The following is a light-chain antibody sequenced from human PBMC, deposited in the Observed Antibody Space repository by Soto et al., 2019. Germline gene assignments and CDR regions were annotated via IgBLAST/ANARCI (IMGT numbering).Light chain of an antibody. CDR2: DAS. V-gene: IGKV1-5*01. CDR3: QQYNSFWT. Sequence: DIQMTQSPSTLSASVGDRVTITCRASQSISSWLAWYQQKPGKAPKLLIYDASYLERGVPSRFSGSGSGTKFTLTISSLQPDDLATYYCQQYNSFWTFGQGTKV. J-gene: IGKJ1*01. CDR1: QSISSW.